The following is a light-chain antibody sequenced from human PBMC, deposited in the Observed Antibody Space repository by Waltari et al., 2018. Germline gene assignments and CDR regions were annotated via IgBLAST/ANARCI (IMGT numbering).Light chain of an antibody. V-gene: IGLV1-47*01. J-gene: IGLJ1*01. CDR2: MSD. Sequence: QSVLTQPLSASGNPGQTLPISCCGMSTNSGSESGLSYQHLPGTAPKLLIYMSDQRPSGVPDRFFGSKSGTSASLAISGLRSEDEADYYCAAWDDSLSGFYVFGTGTKVTVL. CDR1: STNSGSES. CDR3: AAWDDSLSGFYV.